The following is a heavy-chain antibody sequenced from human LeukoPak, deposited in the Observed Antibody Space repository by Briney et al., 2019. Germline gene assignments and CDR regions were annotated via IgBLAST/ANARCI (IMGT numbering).Heavy chain of an antibody. CDR2: IYTSGST. D-gene: IGHD5-12*01. J-gene: IGHJ4*02. Sequence: SETLSLTCTVSGGSTSSYYWSWIRQPAGKGLEWIGRIYTSGSTNYNPSLKSRVTISVDKSKNQSSLKLSSVTAADTAVYYCASGYSGYAPFDYWGQGTLVTVSS. CDR1: GGSTSSYY. V-gene: IGHV4-4*07. CDR3: ASGYSGYAPFDY.